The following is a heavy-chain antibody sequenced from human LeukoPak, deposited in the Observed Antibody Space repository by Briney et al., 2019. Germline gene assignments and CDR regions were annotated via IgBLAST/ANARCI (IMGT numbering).Heavy chain of an antibody. CDR3: AKQTRRTFDY. V-gene: IGHV3-23*01. J-gene: IGHJ4*02. CDR2: ISGSGGST. CDR1: GFTFSSYA. Sequence: PGGSLRLSCAASGFTFSSYAMSWVHQAPGKGLEWVSAISGSGGSTYYADSMKGRFTISRDNSKNTLYLQMNSLRAEDTAVYYCAKQTRRTFDYWGQGTLVTVSS.